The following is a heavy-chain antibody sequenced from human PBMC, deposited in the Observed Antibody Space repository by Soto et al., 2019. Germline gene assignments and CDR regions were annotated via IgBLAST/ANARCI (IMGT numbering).Heavy chain of an antibody. CDR1: GGSVSSGSYY. D-gene: IGHD4-17*01. J-gene: IGHJ4*02. V-gene: IGHV4-61*01. CDR2: IYYSGST. CDR3: ARDRNDFYGDLQYFDY. Sequence: SETVSLAXTVSGGSVSSGSYYWSWIRQPPGKGLEWIGYIYYSGSTNYNPSLKSRVTISVDTSKNQFSLKLSSVTAADTAVYYCARDRNDFYGDLQYFDYWGQGTLVTVSS.